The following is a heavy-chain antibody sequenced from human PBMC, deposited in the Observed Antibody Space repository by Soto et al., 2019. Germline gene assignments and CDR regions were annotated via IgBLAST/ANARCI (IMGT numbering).Heavy chain of an antibody. D-gene: IGHD6-19*01. J-gene: IGHJ2*01. CDR2: ISSSSSYI. CDR1: GFTFSSYS. Sequence: EVQLVESGGGLVKPGGSLRLSCAASGFTFSSYSMNWVRQAPGKGLEWVSSISSSSSYIYYADSVKGRFTISRDNAKNSLYLQMNSRRAEDTAVYYCARDVHAGSGWTKWYFDLWGRGTLVTVSS. CDR3: ARDVHAGSGWTKWYFDL. V-gene: IGHV3-21*01.